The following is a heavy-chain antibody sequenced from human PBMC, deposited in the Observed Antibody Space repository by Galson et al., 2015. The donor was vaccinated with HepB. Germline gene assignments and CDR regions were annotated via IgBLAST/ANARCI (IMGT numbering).Heavy chain of an antibody. CDR1: GFTFSSYG. Sequence: SLRLSCAASGFTFSSYGMHWVRQAPGKGLEWVAVISYGGSNKYYADSVKGRFTISRDNSKNTLYLQMNSLRAEDTAVYYCAKDLPDSSGYYLDYWGQGTLVTVSS. CDR3: AKDLPDSSGYYLDY. V-gene: IGHV3-30*18. D-gene: IGHD3-22*01. CDR2: ISYGGSNK. J-gene: IGHJ4*02.